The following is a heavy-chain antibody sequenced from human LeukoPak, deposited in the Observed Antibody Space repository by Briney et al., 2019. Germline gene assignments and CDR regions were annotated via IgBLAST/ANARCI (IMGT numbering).Heavy chain of an antibody. D-gene: IGHD3-10*01. Sequence: SETLSLTCTVSGGSISSYYWSWIRQPPGKGLEWIGYIYYSGSTNYNPSLKSRVTISVDTSKNQFSLKLSSVTAADTAVYYCARRAGDRRQDWYFDLWGRGTLVTVSS. CDR3: ARRAGDRRQDWYFDL. V-gene: IGHV4-59*08. CDR1: GGSISSYY. CDR2: IYYSGST. J-gene: IGHJ2*01.